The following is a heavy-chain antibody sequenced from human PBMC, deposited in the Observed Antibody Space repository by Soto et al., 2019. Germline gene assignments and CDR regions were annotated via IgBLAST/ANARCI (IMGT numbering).Heavy chain of an antibody. CDR2: INHSGST. J-gene: IGHJ4*02. CDR3: ARGLSAAGTGFDY. V-gene: IGHV4-34*01. Sequence: SETLSLTCAVYGGSFSGYYWSWIRRPPGKGLEWIGEINHSGSTNYNPSLKSRVTISVDTSKNQFSLKLSSVTAADTAVYYCARGLSAAGTGFDYWGQGTLVTVSS. D-gene: IGHD6-13*01. CDR1: GGSFSGYY.